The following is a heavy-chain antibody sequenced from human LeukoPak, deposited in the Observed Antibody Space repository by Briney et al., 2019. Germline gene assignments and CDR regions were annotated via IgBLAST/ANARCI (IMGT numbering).Heavy chain of an antibody. D-gene: IGHD3-9*01. Sequence: IPSETLSLTCTVSGGSISSYYWSWIRQPPGKGLEWIGYIYYSGSTNYNPSLKSRVTISVDTSKNQFSLKLSSVTAADTAVYYCARDQRYFDRQNWFDPWGQGTLVTVSS. CDR3: ARDQRYFDRQNWFDP. J-gene: IGHJ5*02. CDR2: IYYSGST. V-gene: IGHV4-59*01. CDR1: GGSISSYY.